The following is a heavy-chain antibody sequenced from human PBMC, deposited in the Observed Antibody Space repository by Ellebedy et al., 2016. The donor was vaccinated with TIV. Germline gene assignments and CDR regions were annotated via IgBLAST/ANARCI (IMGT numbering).Heavy chain of an antibody. V-gene: IGHV3-23*01. Sequence: GGSLRLXCAASGFTFSSYAMSWVRQAPGKGLEWLSTISDSTYTTYYADSVRGRFTISRDNSKNTLYLHMSSLRVEDTAVYYCAKGALWFGEIDAFDVWGQGTMVTVPS. J-gene: IGHJ3*01. D-gene: IGHD3-10*01. CDR3: AKGALWFGEIDAFDV. CDR1: GFTFSSYA. CDR2: ISDSTYTT.